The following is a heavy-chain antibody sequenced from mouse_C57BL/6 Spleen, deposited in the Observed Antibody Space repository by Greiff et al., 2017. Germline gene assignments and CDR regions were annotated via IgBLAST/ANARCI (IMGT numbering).Heavy chain of an antibody. J-gene: IGHJ1*03. CDR2: INPNNGGT. Sequence: VQLKQSGPELVKPGASVKMSCKASGYTFTDYNMHWVKQSHGKSLEWIGYINPNNGGTSYNQKFKGKVTLTVNKSSSTAYMELRSLTSEDSAVYYCAKGYYYGSGYFDVWGTGTTVTVAS. CDR1: GYTFTDYN. D-gene: IGHD1-1*01. CDR3: AKGYYYGSGYFDV. V-gene: IGHV1-22*01.